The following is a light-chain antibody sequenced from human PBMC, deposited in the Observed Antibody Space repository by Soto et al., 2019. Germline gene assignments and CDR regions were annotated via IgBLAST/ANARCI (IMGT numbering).Light chain of an antibody. CDR3: QLYESSPT. Sequence: ETVLTQSPGTLSLSAGERATLSCRASQSVASGYLVWYQQKPGQTPTVLIYGASTRAAGIPDRFSGSGSGTDFTLTISRLEPEEFAVYYWQLYESSPTCGQGTKVE. J-gene: IGKJ1*01. CDR2: GAS. CDR1: QSVASGY. V-gene: IGKV3-20*01.